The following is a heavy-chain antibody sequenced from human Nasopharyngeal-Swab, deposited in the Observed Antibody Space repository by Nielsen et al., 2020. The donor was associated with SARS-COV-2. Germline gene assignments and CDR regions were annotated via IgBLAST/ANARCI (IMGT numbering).Heavy chain of an antibody. V-gene: IGHV1-46*01. J-gene: IGHJ3*02. CDR3: ARDSSHDAFDI. CDR2: INPSGGST. Sequence: ASVKVSCNASGYTFTSYYMHWVRQAPGQGLEWMGIINPSGGSTSYAQKFQGRVTMTRDTSTSTVYMELSSLRSEDTAVYYCARDSSHDAFDIWGQGTMVTVSS. CDR1: GYTFTSYY.